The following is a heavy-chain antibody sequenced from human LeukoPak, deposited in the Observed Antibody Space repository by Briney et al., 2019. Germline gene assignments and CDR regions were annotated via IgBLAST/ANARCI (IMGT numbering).Heavy chain of an antibody. V-gene: IGHV5-51*01. CDR1: GYSFTNYW. Sequence: GESLKISCKGSGYSFTNYWIGWVRQMPGKGLEWMGIIYPGDSYTRFSPSFQGQVTISADKSISTAYLQWSSLKASDTAMYYCARLSFGSSGWYSCDYWGQGTLVTVSS. D-gene: IGHD6-19*01. J-gene: IGHJ4*02. CDR2: IYPGDSYT. CDR3: ARLSFGSSGWYSCDY.